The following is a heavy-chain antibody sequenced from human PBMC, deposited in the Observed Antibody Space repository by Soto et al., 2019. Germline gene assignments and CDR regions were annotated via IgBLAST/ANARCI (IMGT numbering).Heavy chain of an antibody. V-gene: IGHV4-31*03. CDR2: IYNSGST. CDR3: ARDPAL. Sequence: QVQLQEPGPGLVKASQTLSLTCPVSGGSISSGGYYWSWTRQHTGKGLEGIGYIYNSGSTYYSPTLKRRVTISADTPKNQSSLKLSSVTDADTAVYYWARDPALWGQGTLVTVSS. J-gene: IGHJ4*02. CDR1: GGSISSGGYY.